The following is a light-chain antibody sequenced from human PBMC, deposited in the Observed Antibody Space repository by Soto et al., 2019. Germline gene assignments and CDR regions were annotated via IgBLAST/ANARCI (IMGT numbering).Light chain of an antibody. CDR2: GAS. V-gene: IGKV3-20*01. CDR3: QQYADSLT. CDR1: QSVISNY. Sequence: ETVLTQSPGTLSLSPGGIATLSCRCSQSVISNYLAWYQQIPGQAPRLLIYGASSRATGIPDRFSGSGSGTDFTLTISRLEPEDFAVYYCQQYADSLTFGGGTKVDIK. J-gene: IGKJ4*01.